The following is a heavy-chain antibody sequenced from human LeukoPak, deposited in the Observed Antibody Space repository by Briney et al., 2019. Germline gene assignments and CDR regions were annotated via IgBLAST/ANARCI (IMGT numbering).Heavy chain of an antibody. CDR1: GYTFTSYG. CDR3: AREQYSAAGRTFYYYYMDV. J-gene: IGHJ6*03. V-gene: IGHV1-18*01. D-gene: IGHD6-13*01. CDR2: ISAYNGNT. Sequence: ASVKVSCKASGYTFTSYGISWVRQAPGQGLEWMGWISAYNGNTNYAQKLQGRVTMTTDTSTSTAYIELRSLRYDDTAVYYCAREQYSAAGRTFYYYYMDVWGKGTTVSVSS.